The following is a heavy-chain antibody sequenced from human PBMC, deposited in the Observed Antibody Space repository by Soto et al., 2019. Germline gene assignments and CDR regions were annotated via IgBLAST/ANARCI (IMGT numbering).Heavy chain of an antibody. Sequence: EGELVESGGGLVQPGGSLRLSCSASGSTFSRYAMHWVRQAPGKGLEYVSVITSSGANTDYASSVKGRFTISRDNSKNTLYLQMGSLRAEDMAVYYCARRIPFGYGMDVWGQGTTVTVSS. D-gene: IGHD2-21*01. J-gene: IGHJ6*02. V-gene: IGHV3-64*01. CDR3: ARRIPFGYGMDV. CDR2: ITSSGANT. CDR1: GSTFSRYA.